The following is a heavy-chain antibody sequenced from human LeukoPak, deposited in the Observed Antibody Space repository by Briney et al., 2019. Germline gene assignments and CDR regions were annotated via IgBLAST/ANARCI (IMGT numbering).Heavy chain of an antibody. CDR2: IYYSGST. D-gene: IGHD4/OR15-4a*01. Sequence: SETLSLTCTVSGGSISSYYWSWIRQPPGKGLEWIGYIYYSGSTNYNPSLKSRVTISVDTSKNQFSLKLSSVTAADTAVYYCARAPYGGATDYWGQEPWSPSPQ. J-gene: IGHJ4*01. CDR3: ARAPYGGATDY. V-gene: IGHV4-59*01. CDR1: GGSISSYY.